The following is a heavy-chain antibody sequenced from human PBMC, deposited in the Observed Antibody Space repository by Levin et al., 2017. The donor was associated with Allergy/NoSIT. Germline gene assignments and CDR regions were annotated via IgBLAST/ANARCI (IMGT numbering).Heavy chain of an antibody. V-gene: IGHV4-59*01. D-gene: IGHD3-10*01. CDR1: GGLMTNYY. CDR3: TREIGGGGAFEI. Sequence: SETLSLTCIVSGGLMTNYYWSWIRQSPGKGLEWIGYVHSNGRINYNPSLKSRLIISLDTSKSQVSLKLTSVTAADAAVYYCTREIGGGGAFEIWGQGTMVTVSS. CDR2: VHSNGRI. J-gene: IGHJ3*02.